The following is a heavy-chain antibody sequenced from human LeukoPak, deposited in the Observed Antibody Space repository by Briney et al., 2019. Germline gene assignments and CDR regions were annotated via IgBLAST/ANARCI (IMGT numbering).Heavy chain of an antibody. V-gene: IGHV1-69*13. CDR2: IIPIFGTA. Sequence: SVKVSCKASGYTFTGYYMHWVRQAPGQGLEWMGGIIPIFGTANYAQKFQGRVTITADESTSTAYMELSSLRSEDTAVYYCARGRSGDGYNPYYFDYWGQGTLVTVSS. CDR1: GYTFTGYY. D-gene: IGHD5-24*01. J-gene: IGHJ4*02. CDR3: ARGRSGDGYNPYYFDY.